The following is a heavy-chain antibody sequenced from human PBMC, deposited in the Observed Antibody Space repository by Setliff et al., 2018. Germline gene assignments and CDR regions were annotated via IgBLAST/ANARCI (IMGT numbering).Heavy chain of an antibody. D-gene: IGHD4-17*01. CDR2: IYYSGST. Sequence: SETLSLTCTVSGGSISSHYWSWIRQPPGKGLEWIGSIYYSGSTNYNPSLKSRVTISVDTSKNQVSLKLSSVTAADTAVYYCARVSEPNDYGDYVSGNWFDPWGQGTLVTVSS. CDR1: GGSISSHY. J-gene: IGHJ5*02. CDR3: ARVSEPNDYGDYVSGNWFDP. V-gene: IGHV4-59*11.